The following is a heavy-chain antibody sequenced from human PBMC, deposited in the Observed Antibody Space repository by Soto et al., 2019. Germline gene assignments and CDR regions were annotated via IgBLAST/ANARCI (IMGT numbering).Heavy chain of an antibody. Sequence: GGSLRLSCAASGFTFSSYGMHWVRQAPGKGLEWVAVISYDGSNKYYADSVKGRFTISRDNSKNTLYLQMNSLRAEDTAVYYCAKEVTDAVGTILEWSKGFDYWGQGTLVTVSS. CDR2: ISYDGSNK. V-gene: IGHV3-30*18. CDR3: AKEVTDAVGTILEWSKGFDY. J-gene: IGHJ4*02. D-gene: IGHD3-3*01. CDR1: GFTFSSYG.